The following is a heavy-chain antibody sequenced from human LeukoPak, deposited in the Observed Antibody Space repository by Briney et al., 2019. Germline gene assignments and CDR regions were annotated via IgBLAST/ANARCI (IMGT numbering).Heavy chain of an antibody. CDR3: ARESSSSCFDY. Sequence: PGGSLRLSCAASGFTFSSYDMHWVRQATGKGLEWVSGIDTAGDTYYPGSVKGRFTISRENTKNSLYLQMNSLRAGDTAVYYCARESSSSCFDYWGQGTLVTVSS. D-gene: IGHD6-13*01. V-gene: IGHV3-13*01. J-gene: IGHJ4*02. CDR2: IDTAGDT. CDR1: GFTFSSYD.